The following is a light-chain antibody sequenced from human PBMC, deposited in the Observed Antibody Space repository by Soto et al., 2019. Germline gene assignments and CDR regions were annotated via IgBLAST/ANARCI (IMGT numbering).Light chain of an antibody. J-gene: IGKJ5*01. CDR2: DAS. CDR1: QSVSSY. V-gene: IGKV3D-15*01. Sequence: PGERATLSCRASQSVSSYLAWYQQKPGQAPRLLIYDASNRATGIPARFSGSGSGTDFTLTISSLQSEDFAVYYCQQYNNWPPITFGQGTRREIK. CDR3: QQYNNWPPIT.